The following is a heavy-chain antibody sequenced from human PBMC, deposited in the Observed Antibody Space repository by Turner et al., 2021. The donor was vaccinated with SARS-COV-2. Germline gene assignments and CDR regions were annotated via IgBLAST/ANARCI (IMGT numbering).Heavy chain of an antibody. CDR2: INSDGRST. V-gene: IGHV3-74*01. J-gene: IGHJ4*02. CDR1: GFTFSSYW. D-gene: IGHD1-26*01. CDR3: AREGVGVTYYSDY. Sequence: EVQLVESGGGLVQPGGSLSLPCAASGFTFSSYWMDWFRQSPGKGRVWVSRINSDGRSTSYADSVKGRFTISIDNAMNTLYLQMNSLRSEYTAVYYCAREGVGVTYYSDYWGQGTLVTVSS.